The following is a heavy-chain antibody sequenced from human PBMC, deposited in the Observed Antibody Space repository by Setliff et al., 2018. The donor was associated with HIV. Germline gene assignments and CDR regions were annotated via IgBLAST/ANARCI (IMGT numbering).Heavy chain of an antibody. J-gene: IGHJ4*02. V-gene: IGHV3-33*06. CDR3: AKATMGATLTDFDY. Sequence: GGSLRLSCAASGFIFSSYGMHWVRQAPGKGLEWVAVIWYDGSNQYYADSVKGRFTISRDNSKNTLYLQMNSLRAEDRALYYCAKATMGATLTDFDYWGQGTLVTVSS. CDR2: IWYDGSNQ. CDR1: GFIFSSYG. D-gene: IGHD1-26*01.